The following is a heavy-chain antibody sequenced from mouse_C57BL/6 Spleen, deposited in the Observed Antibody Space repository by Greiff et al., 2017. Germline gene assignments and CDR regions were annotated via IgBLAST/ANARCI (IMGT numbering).Heavy chain of an antibody. J-gene: IGHJ4*01. CDR2: IDPETGGT. V-gene: IGHV1-15*01. CDR1: GYTFTDYE. CDR3: TRDSSGYAMDY. D-gene: IGHD3-2*01. Sequence: VQLQQSGAELVRPGASVTLSCKASGYTFTDYEMHWVKQTPVHGLEWIGAIDPETGGTAYNQKFKGKAILTADKSSSTAYMELRSLTSEDSAVYYCTRDSSGYAMDYWGQGASVTVSS.